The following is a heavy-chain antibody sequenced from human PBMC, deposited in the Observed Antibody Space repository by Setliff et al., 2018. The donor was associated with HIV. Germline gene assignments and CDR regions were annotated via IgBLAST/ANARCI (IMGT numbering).Heavy chain of an antibody. Sequence: ASVKVSCKASGYTFIDKYMHWVRQAPGKGLHWMGGIDPENDETKYTQKFQVRFTMTADRSTDTAYMELSGLRSEDTAIYYCVLYSTGASRFDYWGQGTLVTVSS. CDR2: IDPENDET. CDR1: GYTFIDKY. CDR3: VLYSTGASRFDY. D-gene: IGHD2-8*01. J-gene: IGHJ4*02. V-gene: IGHV1-24*01.